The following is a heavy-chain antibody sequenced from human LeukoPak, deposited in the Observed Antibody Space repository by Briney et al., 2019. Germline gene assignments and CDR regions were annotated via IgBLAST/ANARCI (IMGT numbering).Heavy chain of an antibody. CDR1: GFNFGVYW. CDR2: ISSSSSSI. CDR3: ARDLYGGYGDY. Sequence: LSGGSLRLSCAASGFNFGVYWMSWVRQAPGKGLEWVSYISSSSSSIYYADSVKGRFTISRDNAKNSLYLQMNSLRAEDTAVYYCARDLYGGYGDYWGQGTLVTVSS. V-gene: IGHV3-48*01. D-gene: IGHD5-12*01. J-gene: IGHJ4*02.